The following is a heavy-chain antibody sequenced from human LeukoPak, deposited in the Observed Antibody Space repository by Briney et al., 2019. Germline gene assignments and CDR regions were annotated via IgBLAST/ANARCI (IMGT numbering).Heavy chain of an antibody. Sequence: GGSLRLSCAVSGFTFSSYWMSWVRQAPGKGLEWVAVISYDGSNKYYADSVKGRFTISRDNSKNTLYLQMNSLRAEDTAVYYCARVPIRDSYFDYWGQGTLVTVSS. D-gene: IGHD3/OR15-3a*01. CDR1: GFTFSSYW. J-gene: IGHJ4*02. V-gene: IGHV3-30-3*01. CDR2: ISYDGSNK. CDR3: ARVPIRDSYFDY.